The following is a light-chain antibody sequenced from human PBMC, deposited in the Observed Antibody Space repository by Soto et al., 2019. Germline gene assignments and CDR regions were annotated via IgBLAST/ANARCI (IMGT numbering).Light chain of an antibody. J-gene: IGLJ1*01. Sequence: QSVLTQPPSVSAAPGQKVTISCSGSSSNIGGNSVSWYQQLPGTAPKLLISDDDKRPSAIPDRFSGSKSGTSATLGITGFQTGDEADYYCGSWDSSLSAYVFATGTKVTVL. CDR2: DDD. CDR3: GSWDSSLSAYV. V-gene: IGLV1-51*01. CDR1: SSNIGGNS.